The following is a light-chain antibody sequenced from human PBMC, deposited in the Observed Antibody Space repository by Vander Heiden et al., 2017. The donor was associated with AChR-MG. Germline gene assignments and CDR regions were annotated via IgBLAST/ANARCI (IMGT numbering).Light chain of an antibody. V-gene: IGKV1-9*01. J-gene: IGKJ3*01. CDR1: QAITTN. CDR3: QQLNGYPFT. Sequence: IQLTQSPSPLSATVGARVTITCRASQAITTNLAWYQQKPGQAPKLLIYAASRLQFGVPPRFRGSGSGTEFALTISRLQPEDSATYYCQQLNGYPFTFGPGTKVEIK. CDR2: AAS.